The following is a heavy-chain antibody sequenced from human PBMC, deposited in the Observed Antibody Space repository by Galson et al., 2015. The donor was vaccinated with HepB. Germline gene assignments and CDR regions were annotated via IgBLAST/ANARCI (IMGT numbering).Heavy chain of an antibody. Sequence: SVKVSCKASGGTFSSYAISWVRQAPGQGLEWMGGIIPIFGTANYAQKSQGRVTITADESTSTAYMELSSLRSEDTAVYYCARTDCGGDCYSHYYYMDVWGKGTTVTVSS. CDR2: IIPIFGTA. D-gene: IGHD2-21*01. V-gene: IGHV1-69*13. J-gene: IGHJ6*03. CDR3: ARTDCGGDCYSHYYYMDV. CDR1: GGTFSSYA.